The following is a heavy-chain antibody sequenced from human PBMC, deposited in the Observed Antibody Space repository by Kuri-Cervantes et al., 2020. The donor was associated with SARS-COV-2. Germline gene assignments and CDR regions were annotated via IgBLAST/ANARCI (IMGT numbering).Heavy chain of an antibody. D-gene: IGHD6-13*01. J-gene: IGHJ4*02. CDR3: ARFSAAAGQRTFDY. CDR2: IYYSGGT. V-gene: IGHV4-39*01. CDR1: GGSISSSSYY. Sequence: SETLSLTCTVSGGSISSSSYYWGWIRQPPGKGLEWIGSIYYSGGTYYNPSLKSRVTISVDTSKNQFSLKLSSVTAADTAVYYCARFSAAAGQRTFDYWGQGTLVTVSS.